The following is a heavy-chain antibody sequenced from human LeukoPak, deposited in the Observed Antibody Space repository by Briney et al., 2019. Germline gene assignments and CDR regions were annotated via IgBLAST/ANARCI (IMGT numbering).Heavy chain of an antibody. Sequence: SETLSLTCTVSGGSISSGDYYWTWIRQHPGKGLEWIGYIHHSGSTNYNPSLKSRVTISVDKSKNQFPLKLSSVTAADTAVYYCARDWSSGSYSPLDYWGQGTLVTVSS. CDR2: IHHSGST. D-gene: IGHD3-10*01. V-gene: IGHV4-31*03. J-gene: IGHJ4*02. CDR1: GGSISSGDYY. CDR3: ARDWSSGSYSPLDY.